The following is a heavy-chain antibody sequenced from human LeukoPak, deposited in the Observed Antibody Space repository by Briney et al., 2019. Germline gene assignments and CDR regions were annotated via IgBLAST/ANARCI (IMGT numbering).Heavy chain of an antibody. Sequence: SETLSLTCTVSGGSISSYYWSWIRQPPGKGLEWIGYIYYSGNTNYNPSLKSRVSISIDTSKNQFSLQLSSVTAADTAVYYCARDRDSSGLRDFDLWGRGHLVPVSA. CDR1: GGSISSYY. CDR2: IYYSGNT. CDR3: ARDRDSSGLRDFDL. J-gene: IGHJ2*01. V-gene: IGHV4-59*01. D-gene: IGHD3-22*01.